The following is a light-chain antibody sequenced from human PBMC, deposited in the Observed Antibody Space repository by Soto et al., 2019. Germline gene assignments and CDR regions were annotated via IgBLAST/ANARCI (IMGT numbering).Light chain of an antibody. CDR3: SSYTCSSSLYVV. CDR2: DVS. Sequence: QSALTQPASVSGAPGQSVTISCTGTSSNIGGDYYVSWYQQHPGTAPKLMIYDVSNRPSGVSDRFSGSKSGNTASLTISGLQAEDEAEDDCSSYTCSSSLYVVFGGGTKVTVL. CDR1: SSNIGGDYY. J-gene: IGLJ2*01. V-gene: IGLV2-14*01.